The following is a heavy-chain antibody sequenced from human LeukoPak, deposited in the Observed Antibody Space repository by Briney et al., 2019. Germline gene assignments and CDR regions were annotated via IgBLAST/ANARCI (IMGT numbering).Heavy chain of an antibody. CDR3: AKVDYWSPENYFDS. CDR1: GFPFRSYA. D-gene: IGHD1-1*01. V-gene: IGHV3-23*01. CDR2: ITDDEDT. J-gene: IGHJ4*02. Sequence: GGSLRLSCVASGFPFRSYAMTWVRQAPGKGLESVSVITDDEDTYYADSVKGRFTISTDNSQNTVFLQMNSLRVEDTAVYYCAKVDYWSPENYFDSWGQGTLVTVSS.